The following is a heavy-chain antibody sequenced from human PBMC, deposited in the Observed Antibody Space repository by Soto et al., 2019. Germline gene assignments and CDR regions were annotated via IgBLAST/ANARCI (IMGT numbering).Heavy chain of an antibody. Sequence: SETLSLTCTVSGGSISSYYWSWIRQPPGKGLEWIGYIYYSGSTNYNPSLKSRVTISVDTSKNQFSLKLSSVTAADTAVYYCAKRLLGGLDIWGQGTMVTVSS. CDR1: GGSISSYY. CDR2: IYYSGST. D-gene: IGHD2-21*02. J-gene: IGHJ3*02. CDR3: AKRLLGGLDI. V-gene: IGHV4-59*08.